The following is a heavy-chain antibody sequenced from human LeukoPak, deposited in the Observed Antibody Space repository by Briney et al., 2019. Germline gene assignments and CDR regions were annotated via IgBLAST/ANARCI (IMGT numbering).Heavy chain of an antibody. CDR3: ATTGSGSYYDY. V-gene: IGHV3-74*01. CDR1: GFTFSTYW. J-gene: IGHJ4*02. D-gene: IGHD1-26*01. CDR2: INDDETST. Sequence: GGSLRLSCAASGFTFSTYWMYWVRQAPGKGLMWVSRINDDETSTSYADSVKGRFTISRDNAKNTLYLQMNSLRAEDTAVYYCATTGSGSYYDYWGQGTLVTVSS.